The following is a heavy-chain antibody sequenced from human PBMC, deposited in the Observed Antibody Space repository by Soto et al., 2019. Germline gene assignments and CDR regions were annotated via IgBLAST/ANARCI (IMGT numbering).Heavy chain of an antibody. J-gene: IGHJ4*02. V-gene: IGHV1-18*01. CDR3: ARDLVTMVRGVHNFDY. D-gene: IGHD3-10*01. CDR2: VSAYNGNT. Sequence: ASVKVSCKASGYTFTSYGSSWVRQAPGQGLEWMGWVSAYNGNTNYAQKLQGRVTMTTDTSTSTAYMELRSLRSDDTAVYYCARDLVTMVRGVHNFDYWGQGTLVTVSS. CDR1: GYTFTSYG.